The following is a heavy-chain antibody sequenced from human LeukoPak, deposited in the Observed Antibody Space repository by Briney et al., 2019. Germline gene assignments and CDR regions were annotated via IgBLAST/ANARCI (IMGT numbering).Heavy chain of an antibody. V-gene: IGHV3-23*01. D-gene: IGHD3-22*01. CDR1: GFSFSTYA. J-gene: IGHJ4*02. Sequence: GGSLRLSCAVSGFSFSTYAMSWVRQAPGKGLEWVSGISGSGSSTYYADSVKGRFTISRDNSKNTLYLQMNSLRAEDTAVYYCAKGREPYYDSSAIDYWGQGTLVTVSS. CDR2: ISGSGSST. CDR3: AKGREPYYDSSAIDY.